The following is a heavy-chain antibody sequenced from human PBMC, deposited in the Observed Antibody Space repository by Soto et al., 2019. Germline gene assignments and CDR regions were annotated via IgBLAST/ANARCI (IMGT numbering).Heavy chain of an antibody. V-gene: IGHV1-3*01. D-gene: IGHD4-17*01. Sequence: ASVKVPCKASGYTFTSYAMHWVRQAPGQRLEWMGWINAGNGNTKYSQKFQGRVTITRDTSASTAYMELSSLRSEDTAVYYCARIYGAQYYYYYGMDVWGQGTTVTVSS. CDR2: INAGNGNT. CDR1: GYTFTSYA. J-gene: IGHJ6*02. CDR3: ARIYGAQYYYYYGMDV.